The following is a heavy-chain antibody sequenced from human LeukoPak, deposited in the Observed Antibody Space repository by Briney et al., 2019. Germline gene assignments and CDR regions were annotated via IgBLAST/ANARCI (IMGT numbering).Heavy chain of an antibody. Sequence: SETLSLTCAVYGGSFSGYYWSWIRQPPGKGLEWIGEITHTGRINHNPSLKSRVTISVDRSMNQFSLKLSSVTAADTAVYYCATIVGDCSDFDSWGQGTLVTVSS. V-gene: IGHV4-34*01. CDR3: ATIVGDCSDFDS. CDR1: GGSFSGYY. J-gene: IGHJ4*02. D-gene: IGHD2-21*02. CDR2: ITHTGRI.